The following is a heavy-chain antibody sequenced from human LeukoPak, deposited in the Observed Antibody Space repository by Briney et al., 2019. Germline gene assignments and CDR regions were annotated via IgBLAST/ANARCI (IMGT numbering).Heavy chain of an antibody. V-gene: IGHV3-7*01. CDR1: GFTFSSYW. J-gene: IGHJ4*02. Sequence: QPGGSLRLSCAASGFTFSSYWMSWLRQAPGKGLEWVANIKQDGSEKYYVDSVKGRFTISRDNAKNSLYLEMNSLRVVDTAVYYCASSGSLDYWGQGTLVTVSS. CDR3: ASSGSLDY. D-gene: IGHD1-26*01. CDR2: IKQDGSEK.